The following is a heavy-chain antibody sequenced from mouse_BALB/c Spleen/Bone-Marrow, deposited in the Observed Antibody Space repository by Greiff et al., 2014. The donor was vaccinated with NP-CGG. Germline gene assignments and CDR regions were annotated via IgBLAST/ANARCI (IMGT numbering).Heavy chain of an antibody. J-gene: IGHJ4*01. Sequence: QVQLQQSGPDLVAPSQSLSITCTVSGFSLTLYGVHWVRQSPGKGLEWLVVIWSDGTTTNNSALKSRLSISKDNSKSQVFLKLNRLQTDDTAMYYCARHERGYPYAMDYWGQGTSVTVSS. D-gene: IGHD2-2*01. CDR2: IWSDGTT. CDR1: GFSLTLYG. CDR3: ARHERGYPYAMDY. V-gene: IGHV2-6-2*01.